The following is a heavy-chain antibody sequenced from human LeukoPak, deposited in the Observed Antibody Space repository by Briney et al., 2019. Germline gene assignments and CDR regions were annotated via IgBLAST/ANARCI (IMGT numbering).Heavy chain of an antibody. J-gene: IGHJ4*02. CDR1: GFTFSSYA. CDR3: ATTWAMVRGVSSPRIDY. CDR2: ISGSGGST. D-gene: IGHD3-10*01. V-gene: IGHV3-23*01. Sequence: GGSLRLSCAASGFTFSSYAMSWVRQAPGKGLEWVSAISGSGGSTYYADSVKGRLTISRDNSKNTLYLQMNSLRAEDTAVYYCATTWAMVRGVSSPRIDYWGQGTLVTVSS.